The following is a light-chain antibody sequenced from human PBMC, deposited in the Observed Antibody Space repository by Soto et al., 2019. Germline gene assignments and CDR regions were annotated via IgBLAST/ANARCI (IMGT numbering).Light chain of an antibody. Sequence: DIQMTQSPSTLSASVGDRVTITCRASQNVDNWVAWYQQKPGKAPKFLIYDASNLESGVPSRFSGRGSGTEFHLTISSLQPDDFATYYCQRYNSNSRTFGQGTRV. CDR1: QNVDNW. CDR2: DAS. CDR3: QRYNSNSRT. V-gene: IGKV1-5*01. J-gene: IGKJ1*01.